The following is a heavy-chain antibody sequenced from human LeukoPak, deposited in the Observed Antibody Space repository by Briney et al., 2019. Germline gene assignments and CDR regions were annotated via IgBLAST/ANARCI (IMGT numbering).Heavy chain of an antibody. V-gene: IGHV1-58*02. CDR2: IVVGSGNT. Sequence: SVKVSCKASGFTFTSSAMQWVRQARGQRLEWIGWIVVGSGNTNYAQKFQERVTITRDMSTNTAYMELSSLRSEDTAVYYCATLYDIWSGSDFYFDYWGQGTLVTVSS. CDR3: ATLYDIWSGSDFYFDY. J-gene: IGHJ4*02. CDR1: GFTFTSSA. D-gene: IGHD3-3*01.